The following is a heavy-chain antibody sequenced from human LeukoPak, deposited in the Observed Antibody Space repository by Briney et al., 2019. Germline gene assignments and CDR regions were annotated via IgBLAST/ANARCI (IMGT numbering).Heavy chain of an antibody. V-gene: IGHV4-59*01. CDR2: IYGSGNT. Sequence: SETLSLTCTVSGGSISSYYWSWIRQPPGKGLEWIGHIYGSGNTNYNPSLKSRLTISVDTSKNDFSLQLTSVTAADTAMYYCARGTGWLPDWWGQGTLVTVSS. CDR3: ARGTGWLPDW. CDR1: GGSISSYY. D-gene: IGHD6-19*01. J-gene: IGHJ4*02.